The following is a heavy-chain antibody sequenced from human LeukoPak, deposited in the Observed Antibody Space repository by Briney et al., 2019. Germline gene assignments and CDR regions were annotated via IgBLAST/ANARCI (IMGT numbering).Heavy chain of an antibody. CDR2: IYTSGST. CDR1: GGSISSYY. V-gene: IGHV4-4*07. CDR3: ARVYCGGDCYYEYYYYYYMDV. D-gene: IGHD2-21*01. J-gene: IGHJ6*03. Sequence: PSETLSLTCTVSGGSISSYYWSWIRQPAGKGLEWIGRIYTSGSTNYNPSLKSRVTMSVDTSKNQFSLKLSSVTAADTAVYYCARVYCGGDCYYEYYYYYYMDVWGKGTTVTVSS.